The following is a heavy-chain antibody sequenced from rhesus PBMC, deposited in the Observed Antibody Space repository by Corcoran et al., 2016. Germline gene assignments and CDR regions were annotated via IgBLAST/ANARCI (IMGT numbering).Heavy chain of an antibody. CDR1: GGSISSSNW. V-gene: IGHV4-65*01. CDR3: ARGKDTYFDY. D-gene: IGHD2-2*01. Sequence: QVQMQESGPGLVKPSETLSLTCAVSGGSISSSNWWSWIRPPPGQGLVWIGYISGSSGITYYKPSLNSRVTFSTDTSKNQFSLKLSSVTAADTAVYYCARGKDTYFDYWGQGVLVTVSS. CDR2: ISGSSGIT. J-gene: IGHJ4*01.